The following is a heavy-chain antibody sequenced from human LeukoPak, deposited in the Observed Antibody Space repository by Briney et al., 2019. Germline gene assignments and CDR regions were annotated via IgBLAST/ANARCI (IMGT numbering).Heavy chain of an antibody. V-gene: IGHV1-2*02. CDR2: INPNSGGT. D-gene: IGHD5-12*01. Sequence: ASVKVSCKASVYTFSGYYMHWVRQAPGQGLEWMGWINPNSGGTNYAQKFQGRVTMTRDTSISTAYMELSRLRSDDTAVYYCARGKGYSGYDRYYFDYWGQGTLVTVSS. J-gene: IGHJ4*02. CDR1: VYTFSGYY. CDR3: ARGKGYSGYDRYYFDY.